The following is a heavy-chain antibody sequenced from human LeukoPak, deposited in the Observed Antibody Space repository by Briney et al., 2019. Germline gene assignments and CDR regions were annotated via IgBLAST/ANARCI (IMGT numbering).Heavy chain of an antibody. CDR2: INHSGST. D-gene: IGHD4-23*01. Sequence: SETLSLTCAVYGGSFSGYYWSWIRQPPGKGLEWIGEINHSGSTNYNPSLKGRVTISVDTSKNQFSLKLSSVTAADAAVYYCARGRVTTVGSKNYYYGMDVWGQGTTVTVSS. J-gene: IGHJ6*02. CDR3: ARGRVTTVGSKNYYYGMDV. CDR1: GGSFSGYY. V-gene: IGHV4-34*01.